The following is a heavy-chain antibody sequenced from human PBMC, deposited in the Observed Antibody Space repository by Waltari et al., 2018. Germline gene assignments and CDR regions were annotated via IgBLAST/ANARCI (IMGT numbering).Heavy chain of an antibody. CDR2: MNPNSGNT. V-gene: IGHV1-8*03. CDR3: ARGFGLGDYVLGDHAFDI. D-gene: IGHD4-17*01. J-gene: IGHJ3*02. CDR1: GYTFTSYD. Sequence: QVQLVQSGAEVKKPGASVKVSCKASGYTFTSYDLNWVRQATGHGLEWMGWMNPNSGNTGYAQKFQGRVTITRNTSISTAYMELSSLRSEDTAVYYCARGFGLGDYVLGDHAFDIWGQGTMVTVSS.